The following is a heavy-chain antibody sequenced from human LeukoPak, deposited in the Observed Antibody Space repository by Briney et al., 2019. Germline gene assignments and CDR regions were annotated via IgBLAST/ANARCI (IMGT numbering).Heavy chain of an antibody. D-gene: IGHD3-16*01. CDR1: GFTFSSYW. Sequence: GGCLRLSCTASGFTFSSYWMSWVRQAPGKGLEWVANINQNGNETNSVDSVKGRFTISRDNSMNSLYLQMNSLRAEDTAVYYCARDLVGAADWGQGTLVTVSS. CDR3: ARDLVGAAD. J-gene: IGHJ4*02. V-gene: IGHV3-7*01. CDR2: INQNGNET.